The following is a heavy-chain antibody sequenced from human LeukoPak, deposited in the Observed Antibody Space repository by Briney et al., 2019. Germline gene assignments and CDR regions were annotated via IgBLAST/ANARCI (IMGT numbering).Heavy chain of an antibody. Sequence: ASVKVSCKASGYTFTGYYMHWVRQAPGQGLEWMGWISPNSGGTNYAQKFQGRVTMTRDTSISTAYMELSRLRSDDTAVYYCARVSSVVTTIFDYWGQGTLVTVSS. CDR2: ISPNSGGT. CDR3: ARVSSVVTTIFDY. D-gene: IGHD5-12*01. V-gene: IGHV1-2*02. J-gene: IGHJ4*02. CDR1: GYTFTGYY.